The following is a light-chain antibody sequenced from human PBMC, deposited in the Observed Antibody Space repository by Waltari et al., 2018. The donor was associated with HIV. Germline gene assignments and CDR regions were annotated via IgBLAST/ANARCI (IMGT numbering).Light chain of an antibody. Sequence: QSVLTQPPSPSATPGQRVTSPCSGSSSNIGRNSVNWYQQLPGTAPKAFIHSNNQRPSGVSDRFSGARSGTSTFVAMGGLQSEDEADYYCSAWDDSLKGHVVGGGTKLAVL. J-gene: IGLJ3*02. CDR1: SSNIGRNS. CDR2: SNN. CDR3: SAWDDSLKGHV. V-gene: IGLV1-44*01.